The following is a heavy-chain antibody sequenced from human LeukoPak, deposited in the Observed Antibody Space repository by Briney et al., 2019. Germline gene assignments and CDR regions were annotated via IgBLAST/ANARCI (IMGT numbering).Heavy chain of an antibody. CDR2: IYYSGST. D-gene: IGHD3-10*01. V-gene: IGHV4-39*01. CDR1: GGSISGYY. J-gene: IGHJ4*02. CDR3: ASGVLLWFGEQNYFDY. Sequence: PSETLSLTCTVSGGSISGYYWGWIRQPPGKGLEWIGSIYYSGSTYYNPSLKSRVTISVDTSKNQFSLKLSSVTAADTTVYYCASGVLLWFGEQNYFDYWGQGTLVTVSS.